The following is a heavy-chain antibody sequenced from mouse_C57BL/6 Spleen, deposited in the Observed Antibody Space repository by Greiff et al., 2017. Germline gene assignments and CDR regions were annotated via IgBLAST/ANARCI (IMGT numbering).Heavy chain of an antibody. Sequence: VQLMESGAELVKPGASVKISCKASGYTFTDYWITWVKQRPGQGLEWIGEIGPGSGGTYYNEKFKGKATLTADTSSSTAYMQLSSLTSEDSAVYSGARRTNGSSGSDWFAYWGQGTLVTVSA. CDR1: GYTFTDYW. V-gene: IGHV1-77*01. J-gene: IGHJ3*01. CDR2: IGPGSGGT. CDR3: ARRTNGSSGSDWFAY. D-gene: IGHD1-3*01.